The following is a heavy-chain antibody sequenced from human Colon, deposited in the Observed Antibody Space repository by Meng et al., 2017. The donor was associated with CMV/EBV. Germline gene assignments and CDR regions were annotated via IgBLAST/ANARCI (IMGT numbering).Heavy chain of an antibody. Sequence: GGSLRLSCAASGFTFTTYAMTWVRQAPGKGLEWVSATSGSGGSTYYANSVKGRFTISRDNSKNMLYLQMNSLRAEDTAIYYCAKAIVARYFDRFSYYFDYWGQGTLVTVSS. D-gene: IGHD3-9*01. CDR1: GFTFTTYA. J-gene: IGHJ4*02. CDR3: AKAIVARYFDRFSYYFDY. CDR2: TSGSGGST. V-gene: IGHV3-23*01.